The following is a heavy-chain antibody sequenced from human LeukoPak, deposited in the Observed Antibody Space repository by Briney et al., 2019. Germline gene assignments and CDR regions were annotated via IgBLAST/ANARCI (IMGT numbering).Heavy chain of an antibody. CDR2: IYYSGST. Sequence: PSETLSLTCTVSGGSISSGGYYWSWIRQHPGKCLEWIGYIYYSGSTYYNPSLKSRVTISVDTSKNPFSLKLSSVTAADTAVYYCARARPSPDYGDYFDYWGQVTLVTVSS. J-gene: IGHJ4*02. D-gene: IGHD4-17*01. CDR1: GGSISSGGYY. CDR3: ARARPSPDYGDYFDY. V-gene: IGHV4-31*03.